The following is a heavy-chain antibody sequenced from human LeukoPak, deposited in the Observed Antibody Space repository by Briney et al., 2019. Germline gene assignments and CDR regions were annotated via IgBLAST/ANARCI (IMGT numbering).Heavy chain of an antibody. Sequence: GGSLRLSCAASGFTFSSYGMHWVRQAPGKGLEWVAVIWYDGSNKYYADSVKGRFTISRDNSKNTLYLQVNSLRAEDTALYYCARVAGTIRIWPQPFGDGMDVWGQGTTVTVSS. V-gene: IGHV3-33*01. J-gene: IGHJ6*02. CDR3: ARVAGTIRIWPQPFGDGMDV. CDR1: GFTFSSYG. D-gene: IGHD3-16*01. CDR2: IWYDGSNK.